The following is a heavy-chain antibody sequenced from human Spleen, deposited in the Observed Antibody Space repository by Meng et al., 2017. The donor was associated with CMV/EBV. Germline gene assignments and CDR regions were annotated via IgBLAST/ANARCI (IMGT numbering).Heavy chain of an antibody. CDR2: ISPYNGNT. D-gene: IGHD6-6*01. CDR1: GYTFISYG. Sequence: ASVKVSCKASGYTFISYGIGWVRQAPGQGLEWLGWISPYNGNTNYAQKFQGRVTVTADTSTNTAYMELRSLRSDDTAVYYCARRDPYSSSSSIDYWGQGTLVTVSS. J-gene: IGHJ4*02. CDR3: ARRDPYSSSSSIDY. V-gene: IGHV1-18*01.